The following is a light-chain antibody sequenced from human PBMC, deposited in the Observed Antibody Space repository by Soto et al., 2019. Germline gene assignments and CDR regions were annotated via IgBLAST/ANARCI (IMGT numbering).Light chain of an antibody. CDR3: QSYDSTLSARYV. Sequence: QSVLTQPPSVSGAPGQRVTISCTGSSSNIGAGYDVHWYQQRPGAAPKLLISANINRPSGVPDRFSGSKSGTSASLAITGLQADDKGDYYCQSYDSTLSARYVFGTGTQLTVL. J-gene: IGLJ1*01. CDR1: SSNIGAGYD. CDR2: ANI. V-gene: IGLV1-40*01.